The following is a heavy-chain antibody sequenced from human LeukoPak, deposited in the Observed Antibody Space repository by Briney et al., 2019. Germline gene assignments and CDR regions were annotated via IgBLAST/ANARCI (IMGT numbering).Heavy chain of an antibody. Sequence: SETLSLTCTVSGGSISSSSYYWGWIRQPPGKGLEWIGSIYYSGSTYYNPSLKSRVTISVDTSKNQFSLKLSSVTAADTAVYYCARSYSGSYYVCNWFDPWGQGTLVTVSS. CDR3: ARSYSGSYYVCNWFDP. CDR2: IYYSGST. V-gene: IGHV4-39*07. D-gene: IGHD1-26*01. CDR1: GGSISSSSYY. J-gene: IGHJ5*02.